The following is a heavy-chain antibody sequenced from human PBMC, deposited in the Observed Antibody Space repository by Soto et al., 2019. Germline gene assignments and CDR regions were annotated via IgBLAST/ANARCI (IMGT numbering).Heavy chain of an antibody. Sequence: EVQLVESGGGLVKPGGSLTLSCAASGFTFKRAWMNWVRQAPGKGLEWVGRIKSGIDGEATDYGAPVKGRFTISRXXXXXXLSLQMNSLKTADTAIYYCSTGLGTYYSRFDYWGRGTLVTVSS. CDR2: IKSGIDGEAT. V-gene: IGHV3-15*07. D-gene: IGHD3-10*01. J-gene: IGHJ4*02. CDR1: GFTFKRAW. CDR3: STGLGTYYSRFDY.